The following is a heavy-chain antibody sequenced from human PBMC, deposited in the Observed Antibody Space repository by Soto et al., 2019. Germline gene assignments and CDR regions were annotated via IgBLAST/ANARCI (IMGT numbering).Heavy chain of an antibody. D-gene: IGHD3-10*01. CDR1: GYTFTSYY. CDR2: INPSGGST. CDR3: ARGDLHGGDYYYYYMDV. J-gene: IGHJ6*03. Sequence: ASVKVSCKASGYTFTSYYMHWVRQAPGQGLEWMGIINPSGGSTSYAQKFQGRVTMTRDTSTSTVYMELSSLRSEDTAVYYCARGDLHGGDYYYYYMDVWGKGTTVTVSS. V-gene: IGHV1-46*03.